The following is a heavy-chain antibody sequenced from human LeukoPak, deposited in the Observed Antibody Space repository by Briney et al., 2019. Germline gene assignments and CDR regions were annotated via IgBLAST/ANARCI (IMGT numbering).Heavy chain of an antibody. Sequence: GGSLRLSCAASGFTFSSYGMHWVRQTPGKGLEWVAFIRYDGSNKYYADSVKGRFTISRDNSKNMLYLQMNSLRAEDMALYYCAKAGGSSGYYYEGEFDYWGQGTLVTVSS. D-gene: IGHD3-22*01. J-gene: IGHJ4*02. CDR3: AKAGGSSGYYYEGEFDY. V-gene: IGHV3-30*02. CDR1: GFTFSSYG. CDR2: IRYDGSNK.